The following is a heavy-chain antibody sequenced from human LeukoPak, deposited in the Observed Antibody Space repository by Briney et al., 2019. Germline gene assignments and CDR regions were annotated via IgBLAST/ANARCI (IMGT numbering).Heavy chain of an antibody. CDR3: ARGTSAAGTLQTEIDY. CDR1: GGSISSSSYY. CDR2: IYYSGST. J-gene: IGHJ4*02. D-gene: IGHD6-13*01. Sequence: PSETLSLTCTVSGGSISSSSYYWGWIRQPPGKGLEWIGSIYYSGSTYYNPSLKSRVTISVDTSKNQFSLKLSSVTAADTAVYYCARGTSAAGTLQTEIDYWGQGTLVTVSS. V-gene: IGHV4-39*01.